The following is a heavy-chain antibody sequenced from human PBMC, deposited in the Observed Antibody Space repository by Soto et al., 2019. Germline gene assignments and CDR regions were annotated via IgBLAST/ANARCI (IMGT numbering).Heavy chain of an antibody. CDR3: AKGLSAWPGWFVY. CDR1: GFIFSNYA. Sequence: PGGSLRLSCAASGFIFSNYAMSWVRQAPGKGLEWVSGIGGSGGSTYYADSVKGRFTISRDNSENTLYLQMNSLRGEDTAIYYCAKGLSAWPGWFVYWGQGTLVTVSS. CDR2: IGGSGGST. D-gene: IGHD6-19*01. J-gene: IGHJ4*02. V-gene: IGHV3-23*01.